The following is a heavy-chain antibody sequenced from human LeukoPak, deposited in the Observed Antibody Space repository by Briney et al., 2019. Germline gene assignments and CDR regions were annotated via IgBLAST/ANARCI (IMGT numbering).Heavy chain of an antibody. CDR2: IYYSGST. V-gene: IGHV4-39*07. Sequence: SETLSLTCTVSGGSISSSSYYWGWIRQPPGKGLEWIGSIYYSGSTYYNPSLKSRVTISVDTSKNQFSLKLSSVTAADTAVYYCAKLRIVRYPYYYYYMDVWGKGTTVTVSS. CDR1: GGSISSSSYY. J-gene: IGHJ6*03. D-gene: IGHD3-3*01. CDR3: AKLRIVRYPYYYYYMDV.